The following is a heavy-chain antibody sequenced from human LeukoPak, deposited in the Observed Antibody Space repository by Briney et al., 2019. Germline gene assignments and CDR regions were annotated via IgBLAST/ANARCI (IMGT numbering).Heavy chain of an antibody. J-gene: IGHJ6*03. CDR1: GFTVSSNY. V-gene: IGHV3-66*02. CDR3: ARATFWSGYQRDSWYMDV. Sequence: GGSLRLSCAASGFTVSSNYMTWVRQAPGKGLEWVSVIYSGGSTYYADSVKGRFTISRDNSENTLYLHMNSLRAEDTAVYYCARATFWSGYQRDSWYMDVWGRGTTVTVSS. D-gene: IGHD3-3*01. CDR2: IYSGGST.